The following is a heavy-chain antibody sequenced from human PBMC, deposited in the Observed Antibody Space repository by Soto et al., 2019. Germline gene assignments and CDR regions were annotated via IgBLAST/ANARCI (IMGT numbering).Heavy chain of an antibody. D-gene: IGHD3-22*01. CDR1: GGTFSSYA. CDR2: IIPIFGTA. J-gene: IGHJ6*02. V-gene: IGHV1-69*01. CDR3: ARDPTYYDSSGYLYYYYGMDV. Sequence: QVQLVQSGAEVKKPGSSVKVSCKASGGTFSSYAISWVRQAPGQGLEWMGGIIPIFGTANYAQKFQGRVTITADESTSTAYMELSRLRSEDTAVYYCARDPTYYDSSGYLYYYYGMDVWGQGTTVTVSS.